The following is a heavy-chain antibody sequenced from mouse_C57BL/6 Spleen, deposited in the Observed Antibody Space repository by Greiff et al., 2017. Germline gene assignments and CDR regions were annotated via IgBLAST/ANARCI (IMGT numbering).Heavy chain of an antibody. D-gene: IGHD1-1*01. Sequence: VQLQQSGAELVRPGASVKLSCTASGFNIKDYYMHWVKQRPEQGLEWIGRIDPEDGDTEYAPKFQGKATMTADTSSNTAYLQLSSLTSEDTAVYYCTTYGSSLYYFDYWGQGTTLTVSS. CDR3: TTYGSSLYYFDY. CDR1: GFNIKDYY. J-gene: IGHJ2*01. CDR2: IDPEDGDT. V-gene: IGHV14-1*01.